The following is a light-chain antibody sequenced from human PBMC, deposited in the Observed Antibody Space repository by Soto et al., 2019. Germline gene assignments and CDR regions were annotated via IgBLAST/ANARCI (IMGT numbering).Light chain of an antibody. V-gene: IGLV2-8*01. CDR2: EVN. CDR3: SSYAGSSNV. Sequence: QPVLAQLPSASGSPGQSVAISWIGTSRQVGDYNYVPSYQQHPGKAPKLMIYEVNKRPSGVPDPSSRSKSGDTASLTVSDHQAEDQADYYCSSYAGSSNVFGTGTKVTVL. CDR1: SRQVGDYNY. J-gene: IGLJ1*01.